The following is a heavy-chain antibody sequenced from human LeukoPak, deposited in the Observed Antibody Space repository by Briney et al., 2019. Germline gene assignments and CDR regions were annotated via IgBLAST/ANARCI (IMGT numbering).Heavy chain of an antibody. CDR2: ISSSGSTT. CDR3: ARDAYYYDISGYYVS. D-gene: IGHD3-22*01. J-gene: IGHJ4*02. Sequence: GGSLRLSCAASGFTFSDYYMNWIRQAPGKGLECVAYISSSGSTTYYADSPKGRFTISRDNANNSAYLQMNSLRADDTAVYSCARDAYYYDISGYYVSWGQRTLVTVSS. V-gene: IGHV3-11*04. CDR1: GFTFSDYY.